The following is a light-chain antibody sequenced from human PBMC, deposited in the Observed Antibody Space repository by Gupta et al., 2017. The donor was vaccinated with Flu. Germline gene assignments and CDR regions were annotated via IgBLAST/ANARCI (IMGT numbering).Light chain of an antibody. V-gene: IGLV3-25*03. CDR2: KDS. J-gene: IGLJ2*01. CDR3: QSADSSGTYL. Sequence: SGDALPKQYAYWYQQKPSQAPVLVIYKDSERPSGIPERFSGSSSGTTVTLTISGVQAEDEADYYCQSADSSGTYLFGGGTKLTVL. CDR1: ALPKQY.